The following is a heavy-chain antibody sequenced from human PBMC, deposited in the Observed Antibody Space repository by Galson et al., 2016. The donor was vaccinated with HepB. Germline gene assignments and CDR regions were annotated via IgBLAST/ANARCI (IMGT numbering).Heavy chain of an antibody. CDR3: ARHEQQLVRTHN. CDR2: INPSDGNT. CDR1: GYSFPDYY. J-gene: IGHJ4*02. Sequence: SVKVSCKASGYSFPDYYMHWVRQAPGQGLEWMGIINPSDGNTRSAQKFQGRVTLTRDTSTRTVYMDLSSLTYEDTAVYFCARHEQQLVRTHNWGQGTLVTVSS. D-gene: IGHD6-6*01. V-gene: IGHV1-46*01.